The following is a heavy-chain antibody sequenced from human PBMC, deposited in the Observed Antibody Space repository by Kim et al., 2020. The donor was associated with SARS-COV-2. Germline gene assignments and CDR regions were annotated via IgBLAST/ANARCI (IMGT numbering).Heavy chain of an antibody. CDR3: ARHEGTAAGTLGFYYGMDV. Sequence: SETLSLTCTVSGGSISSSSYYWGWIRQPPGKGLEWIGSIYYSGSTYYNPSLKSRVTISVDTSKNQFSLKLSSVTAADTAVYYCARHEGTAAGTLGFYYGMDVWGQGTTVTVSS. CDR2: IYYSGST. CDR1: GGSISSSSYY. V-gene: IGHV4-39*01. D-gene: IGHD6-13*01. J-gene: IGHJ6*02.